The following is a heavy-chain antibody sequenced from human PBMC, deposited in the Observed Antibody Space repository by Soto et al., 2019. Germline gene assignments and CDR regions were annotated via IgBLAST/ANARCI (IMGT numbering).Heavy chain of an antibody. V-gene: IGHV1-2*02. CDR1: GYTFTGYY. D-gene: IGHD3-22*01. CDR3: AKGYDSSGYYFFFDY. Sequence: QVQLVQSGAEVKKPGASVKVSCKASGYTFTGYYMHWVRQAPGQGLEWMGWINPNSGGTNYAQKFQGRVTMTRDTSISTAYMELSRLRSDDTAVYYCAKGYDSSGYYFFFDYWGQGTLVTVSS. J-gene: IGHJ4*02. CDR2: INPNSGGT.